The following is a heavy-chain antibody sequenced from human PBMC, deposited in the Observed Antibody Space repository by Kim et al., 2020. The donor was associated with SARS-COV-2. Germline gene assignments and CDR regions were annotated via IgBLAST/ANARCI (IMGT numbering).Heavy chain of an antibody. Sequence: SETLSLTCTVSGYSISSGYYWGWIRQPPGKGPEWIGSIYHSGSTYYNPSLKSRVTISVDTSKNQFSLKLSSVTAADTAVYYCARVLVTGSYADYWGQGTL. CDR3: ARVLVTGSYADY. J-gene: IGHJ4*02. V-gene: IGHV4-38-2*02. D-gene: IGHD1-26*01. CDR1: GYSISSGYY. CDR2: IYHSGST.